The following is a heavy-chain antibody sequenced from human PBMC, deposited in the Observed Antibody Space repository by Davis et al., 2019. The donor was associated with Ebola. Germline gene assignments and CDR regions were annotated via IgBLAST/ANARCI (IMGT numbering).Heavy chain of an antibody. CDR3: ARSYGGNRFYFDL. D-gene: IGHD4-23*01. V-gene: IGHV1-69*13. CDR2: IMPAFGAL. CDR1: GGTFTSYD. Sequence: SVKVSCKASGGTFTSYDINWVRQATGQGLEWMGAIMPAFGALYYAQKFQARLTIIADESTTTADMELSSLRSEDTAVYFCARSYGGNRFYFDLWGQGTLVTVSS. J-gene: IGHJ4*01.